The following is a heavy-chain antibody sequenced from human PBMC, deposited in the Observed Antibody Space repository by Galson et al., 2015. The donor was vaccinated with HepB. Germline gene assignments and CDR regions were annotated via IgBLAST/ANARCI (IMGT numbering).Heavy chain of an antibody. D-gene: IGHD2-2*01. CDR1: GFTFSSYW. CDR3: VRDCSVTSCASWHAFDI. J-gene: IGHJ3*02. CDR2: DNGDESRT. V-gene: IGHV3-74*01. Sequence: SLRLSCAASGFTFSSYWMHWVRQAPGKGLVWVSGDNGDESRTTYADSVKGRFTISRDNAKNTVDLQLNSLRAEDTAVYYCVRDCSVTSCASWHAFDIWGQGAMVTVSS.